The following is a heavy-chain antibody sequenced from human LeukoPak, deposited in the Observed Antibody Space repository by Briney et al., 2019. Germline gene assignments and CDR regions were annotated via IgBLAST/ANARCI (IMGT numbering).Heavy chain of an antibody. CDR1: GYTFTGYY. J-gene: IGHJ5*02. CDR2: INPDSGDT. D-gene: IGHD2-2*01. Sequence: ASVKVSCKASGYTFTGYYIYWVRQAPGQGLEWMGWINPDSGDTNYAQKFQGRVTMTRDTSISTAYMDLSRLRSDDTAVYYCARGMGVLVPAATWFDPWGQGTLVTVSS. CDR3: ARGMGVLVPAATWFDP. V-gene: IGHV1-2*02.